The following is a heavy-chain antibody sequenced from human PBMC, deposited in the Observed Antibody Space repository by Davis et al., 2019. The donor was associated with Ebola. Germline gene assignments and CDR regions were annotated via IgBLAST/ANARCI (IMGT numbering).Heavy chain of an antibody. V-gene: IGHV4-38-2*02. D-gene: IGHD5-12*01. CDR3: ARGLAKFDA. J-gene: IGHJ5*02. CDR2: VYQSGEA. CDR1: GASITGGSY. Sequence: MPSETLSLTCSVSGASITGGSYWGWIRLPPGRGLEWIGSVYQSGEAHYNPSLKSRVSISVDTSKNQFSVNVISVTAADTALYFCARGLAKFDARGQGILVSVSS.